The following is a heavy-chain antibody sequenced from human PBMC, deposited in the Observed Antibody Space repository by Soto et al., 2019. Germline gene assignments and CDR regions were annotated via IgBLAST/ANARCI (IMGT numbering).Heavy chain of an antibody. Sequence: PSETLSLTCTVSGGSISSGGYYWSWIRQHPGKGLEWIGYIYYSGSTYYNPSLKSRVTISVDTSKNQFSLKLSSVTAADTAVYYCARGVVVVPAAIRGYFDYWGQGTLVTVSS. D-gene: IGHD2-2*02. V-gene: IGHV4-31*03. J-gene: IGHJ4*02. CDR3: ARGVVVVPAAIRGYFDY. CDR2: IYYSGST. CDR1: GGSISSGGYY.